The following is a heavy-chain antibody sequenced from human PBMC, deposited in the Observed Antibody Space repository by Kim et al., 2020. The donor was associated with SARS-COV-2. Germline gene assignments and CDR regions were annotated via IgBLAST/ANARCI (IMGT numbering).Heavy chain of an antibody. CDR1: GFTFSRYE. J-gene: IGHJ4*02. CDR2: ISNSGSPT. CDR3: ARDPRYGGSYPDY. Sequence: GGSLRLSCAASGFTFSRYEMNWVRQAPGKGLEWIAYISNSGSPTYYADSAKGRFTISRDNAQNSVYLQMNSLRDEDTAVYYCARDPRYGGSYPDYWGRGTLVTVYS. V-gene: IGHV3-48*03. D-gene: IGHD1-26*01.